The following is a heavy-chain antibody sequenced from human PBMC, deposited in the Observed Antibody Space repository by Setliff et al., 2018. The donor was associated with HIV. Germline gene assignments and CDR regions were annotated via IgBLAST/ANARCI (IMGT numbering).Heavy chain of an antibody. V-gene: IGHV7-4-1*02. Sequence: ASVKVSCKASGYTFINYAMNWVRQAPGQGLEWMGWINTNTGSPTYAQAFTGRFVFSVDPSVTTAYMQLSSLKAADTAVYYCARALYGDYGVDINWFDPWGQGTLVTVSA. D-gene: IGHD4-17*01. CDR1: GYTFINYA. CDR3: ARALYGDYGVDINWFDP. CDR2: INTNTGSP. J-gene: IGHJ5*02.